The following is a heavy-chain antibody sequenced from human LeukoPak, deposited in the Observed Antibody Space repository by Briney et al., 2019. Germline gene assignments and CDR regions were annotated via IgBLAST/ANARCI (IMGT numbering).Heavy chain of an antibody. V-gene: IGHV1-69*06. CDR1: GGTFSSYA. CDR2: IIPIFGTA. CDR3: ARSDYYDSSGYYYRRVASFDY. D-gene: IGHD3-22*01. J-gene: IGHJ4*02. Sequence: AASLKVSCKASGGTFSSYAISWVRQAPGQGLQWMGRIIPIFGTANYAQKFQGRVTITADKSTSTAYMELSSLRSEDTAVYYCARSDYYDSSGYYYRRVASFDYWGQGTQVTVSS.